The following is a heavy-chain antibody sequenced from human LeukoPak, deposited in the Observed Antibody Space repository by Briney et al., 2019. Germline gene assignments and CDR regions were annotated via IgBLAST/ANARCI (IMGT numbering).Heavy chain of an antibody. V-gene: IGHV3-74*01. Sequence: PGGSLRLSCAVSGFTSSSNWMYWVRQAPGKGLVWVSRISSDGSSATYADSVKGRFTISRDNAKNTLYLQMNSLRAEDTAVYYCATFVGIAAGWGQGTLVTVSS. CDR1: GFTSSSNW. J-gene: IGHJ4*02. D-gene: IGHD6-13*01. CDR2: ISSDGSSA. CDR3: ATFVGIAAG.